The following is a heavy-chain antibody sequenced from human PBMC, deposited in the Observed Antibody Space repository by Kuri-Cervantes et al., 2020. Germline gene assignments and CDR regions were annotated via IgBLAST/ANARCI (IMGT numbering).Heavy chain of an antibody. V-gene: IGHV4-39*07. D-gene: IGHD2-2*02. CDR1: GGSISSSSYY. J-gene: IGHJ4*02. Sequence: SETLSLTCSVSGGSISSSSYYWNWIRQSPGEGLEWIGEINHSGSTNYNPSLKSRVTISVDTSKNQFSLKLNSVTAADTAVYYCARGGGVAAAIGDLDFWGQGTQVTVSS. CDR3: ARGGGVAAAIGDLDF. CDR2: INHSGST.